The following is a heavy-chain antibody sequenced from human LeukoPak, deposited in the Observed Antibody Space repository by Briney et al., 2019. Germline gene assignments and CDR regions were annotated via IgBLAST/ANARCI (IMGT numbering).Heavy chain of an antibody. CDR1: GYTFTSYA. D-gene: IGHD6-19*01. V-gene: IGHV1-69*13. CDR2: IIPIFGTA. Sequence: SVKVSCKASGYTFTSYAMKWVRQAPGQGLEWMGGIIPIFGTANYAQKFQGRVTITADESTSTAYMELSSLRSEDTAVYYCARGSRTGYSSGWHGGYFDYWGQGTLVTVSS. J-gene: IGHJ4*02. CDR3: ARGSRTGYSSGWHGGYFDY.